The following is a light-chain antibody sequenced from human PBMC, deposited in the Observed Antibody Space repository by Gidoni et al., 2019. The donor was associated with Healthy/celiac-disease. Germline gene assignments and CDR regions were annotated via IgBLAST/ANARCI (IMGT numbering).Light chain of an antibody. CDR3: QQRSNWSWST. CDR2: DAS. Sequence: EIVLTQSPATLSLSPGESATRSCRASQSVSSYFAWYQQKPGQAPRLLIYDASNRATGIPARFSGSGSGTDFTLTISSLEPEDFAVYYCQQRSNWSWSTFGQGTKLEIK. CDR1: QSVSSY. J-gene: IGKJ2*01. V-gene: IGKV3-11*01.